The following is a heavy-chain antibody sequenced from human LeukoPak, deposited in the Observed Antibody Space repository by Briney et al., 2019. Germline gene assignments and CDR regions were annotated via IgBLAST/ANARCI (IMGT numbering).Heavy chain of an antibody. J-gene: IGHJ4*02. CDR1: GYTFTNYG. D-gene: IGHD1-26*01. CDR2: INAKNGHI. Sequence: SVKVSCKASGYTFTNYGVSWVRQAPGQGLEWIGWINAKNGHINYAQNLQGRVTITRNSSISTAYMELSSLRSEDTAVYYCAREGNRSSDSSASYPLDYWGQGTLVTVSS. V-gene: IGHV1-18*04. CDR3: AREGNRSSDSSASYPLDY.